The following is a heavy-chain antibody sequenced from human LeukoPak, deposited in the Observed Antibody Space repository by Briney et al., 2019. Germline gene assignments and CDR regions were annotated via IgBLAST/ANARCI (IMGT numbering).Heavy chain of an antibody. CDR2: ISGGGGST. J-gene: IGHJ4*02. CDR1: GFTFSSQA. CDR3: ARDQGAAGLY. Sequence: GGSLRLSCAASGFTFSSQAMSWVRQAPGKGLEWVSSISGGGGSTYYADSVRGRFTITRDISKNMLYLQMNSLRAEDTAVYYCARDQGAAGLYWGQGALVTVSS. V-gene: IGHV3-23*01. D-gene: IGHD6-13*01.